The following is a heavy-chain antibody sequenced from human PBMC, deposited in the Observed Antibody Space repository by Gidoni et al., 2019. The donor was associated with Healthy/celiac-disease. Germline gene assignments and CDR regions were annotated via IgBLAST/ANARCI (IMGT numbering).Heavy chain of an antibody. J-gene: IGHJ6*02. Sequence: EVQPLESGGALAQPCGSLRLSCAAPGLTFSGYATSLVRHAPGQAPGKELELVSGSSGGGGSTYYADSVKGRFTNSRDNSKNTLYLQMNSLRAEDTAVYYCAKDYCTNGVCHRKYYYYYGMDVWGQGTTVTVSS. CDR1: GLTFSGYA. CDR2: SSGGGGST. V-gene: IGHV3-23*01. D-gene: IGHD2-8*01. CDR3: AKDYCTNGVCHRKYYYYYGMDV.